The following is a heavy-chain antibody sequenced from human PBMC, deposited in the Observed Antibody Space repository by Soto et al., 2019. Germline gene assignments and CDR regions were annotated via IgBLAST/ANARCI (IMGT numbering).Heavy chain of an antibody. Sequence: GGSLRLSCAASGFTFSSYGMHWVRQAPGKGLEWVAVISYDGSNKYYADSVKGRFTISRDNSKNTLYLQMNSLRAEDTAVYYCAKDNEGPYSSSWYDRFALLDYWGQGTLVTVSS. CDR3: AKDNEGPYSSSWYDRFALLDY. J-gene: IGHJ4*02. V-gene: IGHV3-30*18. CDR2: ISYDGSNK. D-gene: IGHD6-13*01. CDR1: GFTFSSYG.